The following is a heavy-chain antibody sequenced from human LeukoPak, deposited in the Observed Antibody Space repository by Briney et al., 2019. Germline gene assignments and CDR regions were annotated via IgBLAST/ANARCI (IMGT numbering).Heavy chain of an antibody. D-gene: IGHD5-18*01. CDR3: ARVGYSYVGY. Sequence: SETLSLTCTVSGGSISSGGYYWSWIRQQPGKGLEWIGYIYHSGSTYYNPSLKSRVTISVDRSKNQFSLKLSSVTAADTAVYYCARVGYSYVGYWGQGTLVTVSS. CDR1: GGSISSGGYY. J-gene: IGHJ4*02. CDR2: IYHSGST. V-gene: IGHV4-30-2*01.